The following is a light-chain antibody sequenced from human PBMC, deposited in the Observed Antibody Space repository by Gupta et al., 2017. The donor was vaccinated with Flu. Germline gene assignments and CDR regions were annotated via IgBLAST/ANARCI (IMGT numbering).Light chain of an antibody. Sequence: EIGLTQSPGTLSLSPGERATLSCRASQSVSSNLAWYQQKPGQAPRLLIYGASSRATGIPDRFSGSGSGTDFTLTISRLEPEDFAVYYCQQYGSSPRTFGQGTKVELK. CDR3: QQYGSSPRT. V-gene: IGKV3-20*01. CDR2: GAS. J-gene: IGKJ1*01. CDR1: QSVSSN.